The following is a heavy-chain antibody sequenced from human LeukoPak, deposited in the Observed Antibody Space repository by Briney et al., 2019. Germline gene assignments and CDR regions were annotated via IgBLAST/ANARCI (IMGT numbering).Heavy chain of an antibody. J-gene: IGHJ4*02. D-gene: IGHD1-26*01. Sequence: GGSLRLSCAASGFTFSSYGMHWVRQAPGKGLVWVSRINSDGSSTSYADSVKGRFTISRDNAKNTLYLQMNSLRAEDTAVYYCAKGSGSYPYYFDYWGQGTLVTVSS. CDR3: AKGSGSYPYYFDY. V-gene: IGHV3-74*01. CDR1: GFTFSSYG. CDR2: INSDGSST.